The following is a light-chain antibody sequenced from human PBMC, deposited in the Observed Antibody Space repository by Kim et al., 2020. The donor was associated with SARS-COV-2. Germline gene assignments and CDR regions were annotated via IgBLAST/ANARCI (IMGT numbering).Light chain of an antibody. CDR2: LNSDGSH. Sequence: SVNLTCTLSSRHITYAIAWQQQQPEKGPRYLMKLNSDGSHTKGDGIPDRFSGSSSGAERYLIISSLQSEDEADYYCQTWGTGIRVFGTGTKVTVL. CDR3: QTWGTGIRV. CDR1: SRHITYA. V-gene: IGLV4-69*01. J-gene: IGLJ1*01.